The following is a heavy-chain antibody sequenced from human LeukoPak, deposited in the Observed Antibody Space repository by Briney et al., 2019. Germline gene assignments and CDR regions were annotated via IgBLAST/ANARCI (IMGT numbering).Heavy chain of an antibody. J-gene: IGHJ4*02. D-gene: IGHD3-22*01. CDR2: INHSGST. CDR1: GGSFSGYY. Sequence: SETLSLTCAVYGGSFSGYYWSWIRQPPGKGLEWIGEINHSGSTNYNPSLKSRVTISVDTSKNQFSLKLSFVTAADTAVYYCARGVADYDSSGALFDYWGQGTLVTVSS. CDR3: ARGVADYDSSGALFDY. V-gene: IGHV4-34*01.